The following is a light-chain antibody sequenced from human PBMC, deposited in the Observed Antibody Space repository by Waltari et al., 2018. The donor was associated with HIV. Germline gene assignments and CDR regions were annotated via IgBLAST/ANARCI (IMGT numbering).Light chain of an antibody. Sequence: DIQMNQSPSTLSASVGDRVTITCRASQSVNTWLAWYQQKPGQAPKILIYKASTLETGVPSRFSGSGSGTEFTLTISSLQPDDFATYYCQQYHTYRTFGQGTRLEL. CDR3: QQYHTYRT. J-gene: IGKJ1*01. V-gene: IGKV1-5*03. CDR2: KAS. CDR1: QSVNTW.